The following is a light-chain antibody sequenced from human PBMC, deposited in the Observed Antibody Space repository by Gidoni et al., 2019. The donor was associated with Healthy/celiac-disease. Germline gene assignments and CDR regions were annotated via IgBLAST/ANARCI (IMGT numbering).Light chain of an antibody. CDR1: SSDVGSYNL. CDR3: CSYAGSSTFVIYV. J-gene: IGLJ1*01. Sequence: QSALTQPASVSGSPGQSITISCTGPSSDVGSYNLVSWYQQHPGKAPKLMIYEGSKRPSGVSNRFSGSKSGNTASLTISGLQAEDEADYYCCSYAGSSTFVIYVFGTGTKVTVL. CDR2: EGS. V-gene: IGLV2-23*03.